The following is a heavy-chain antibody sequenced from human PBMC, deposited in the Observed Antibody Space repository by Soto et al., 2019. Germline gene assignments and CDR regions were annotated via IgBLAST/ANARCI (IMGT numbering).Heavy chain of an antibody. CDR1: GFTFSTYA. J-gene: IGHJ4*02. V-gene: IGHV3-23*01. D-gene: IGHD1-1*01. CDR3: VRLGWIHSSTVPGD. CDR2: ASGGGGSM. Sequence: VGSLRLSFASSGFTFSTYAMSWFRQAPGQGLEWVATASGGGGSMYYADSVKGLLAIYRDNSKNTVHLQLSSLKAEDPAVYYCVRLGWIHSSTVPGDCGQGSLVTVSS.